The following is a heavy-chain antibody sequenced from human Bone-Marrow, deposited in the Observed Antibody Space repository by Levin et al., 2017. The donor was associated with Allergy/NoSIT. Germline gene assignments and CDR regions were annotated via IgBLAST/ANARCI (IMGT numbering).Heavy chain of an antibody. CDR1: GGSISSYY. D-gene: IGHD6-19*01. CDR3: AGRIHAGYSSGWSHWFDP. CDR2: IYYSGST. J-gene: IGHJ5*02. V-gene: IGHV4-59*01. Sequence: SSETLSLTCTVSGGSISSYYWSWIRQPPGKGLEWIGYIYYSGSTNYNPSLKSRVTISVDTSKNQFSLKLSSVTAADTAVYYCAGRIHAGYSSGWSHWFDPWGQGNLVTVAS.